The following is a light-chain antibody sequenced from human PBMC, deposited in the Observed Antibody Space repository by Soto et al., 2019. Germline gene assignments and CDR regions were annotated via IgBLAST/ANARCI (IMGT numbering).Light chain of an antibody. Sequence: EIVLTQSPGTLSLSPGERATLSCRASQSVSGRYLAWYQQKPGQAPRLLIYGASSRATGIPDRFSGSGSGTDVTLTIGRLEPEDSAVYYCQQYGSSPPWTFGQGTKVEIK. CDR1: QSVSGRY. CDR3: QQYGSSPPWT. V-gene: IGKV3-20*01. CDR2: GAS. J-gene: IGKJ1*01.